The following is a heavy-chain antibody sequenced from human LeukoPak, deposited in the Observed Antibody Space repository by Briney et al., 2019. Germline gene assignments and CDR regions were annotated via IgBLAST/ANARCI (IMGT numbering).Heavy chain of an antibody. J-gene: IGHJ3*02. Sequence: EASVKVSCKASGYIFTNYFLYWVRQAPGQGLEWMGLINPGGGSTRYAQKFQGRVTMTRDTSTSTVYMELSSLRSEDTAVYYCARGVHKFYYDSSDYQPYAFDIWGQGTMVTISS. CDR1: GYIFTNYF. CDR3: ARGVHKFYYDSSDYQPYAFDI. CDR2: INPGGGST. V-gene: IGHV1-46*01. D-gene: IGHD3-22*01.